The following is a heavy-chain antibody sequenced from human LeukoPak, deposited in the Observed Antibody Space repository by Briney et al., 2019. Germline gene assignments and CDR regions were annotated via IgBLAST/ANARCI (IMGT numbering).Heavy chain of an antibody. CDR1: GFSFSSHV. D-gene: IGHD6-13*01. CDR3: ARSRAGFDY. CDR2: ISGSGGDS. Sequence: PGGSLRLSCAASGFSFSSHVMHWARQAPGKGLEWVASISGSGGDSYYADSVRGRVTVSRDNTRNTLYLQMSSLRVDDTAVYYCARSRAGFDYWGRGTLVTVSS. V-gene: IGHV3-23*01. J-gene: IGHJ4*02.